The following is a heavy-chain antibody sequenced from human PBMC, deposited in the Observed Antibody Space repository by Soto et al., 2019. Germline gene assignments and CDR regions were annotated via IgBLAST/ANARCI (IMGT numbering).Heavy chain of an antibody. J-gene: IGHJ3*02. D-gene: IGHD6-19*01. CDR3: ATRGGGGVAGSAAFDM. CDR1: GYPVTAYY. Sequence: QLHLVQSGAVVKKPGASVTVSCSASGYPVTAYYMHWVRQAPGRGLEWMGGINPATGAAKYTQTFQGRFTMARDTSTSTVFMDLSGLASGDSAGFTGATRGGGGVAGSAAFDMWGQGTLVTVSS. V-gene: IGHV1-2*02. CDR2: INPATGAA.